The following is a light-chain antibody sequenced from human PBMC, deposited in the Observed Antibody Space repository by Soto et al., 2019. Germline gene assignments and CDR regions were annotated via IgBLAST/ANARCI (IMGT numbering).Light chain of an antibody. V-gene: IGKV1-39*01. CDR3: QQSYSTPYT. J-gene: IGKJ2*01. CDR2: AAS. CDR1: QSISSY. Sequence: DIRMTQSPSSLSASVGDRVTITCRASQSISSYLNWYQQKPGKAPKLLIYAASSLQSGVPSRFSGSGSGTDFTLTSSSLQPEDFATYYCQQSYSTPYTCGQGTKLEIK.